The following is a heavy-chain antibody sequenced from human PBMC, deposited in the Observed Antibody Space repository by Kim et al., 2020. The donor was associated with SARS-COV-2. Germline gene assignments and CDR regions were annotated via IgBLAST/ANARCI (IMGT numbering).Heavy chain of an antibody. J-gene: IGHJ6*02. CDR3: ARGGGEYYYYGMDV. CDR1: GFTFSSYG. D-gene: IGHD2-21*01. V-gene: IGHV3-33*01. Sequence: GGSLRLSCAASGFTFSSYGMHWVRQAPGKGLEWVAVIWYDGSNKYYADSVKGRFTISRDNSKNTLYLQMNSLRAEDTAVYYCARGGGEYYYYGMDVWGQGTTVTVSS. CDR2: IWYDGSNK.